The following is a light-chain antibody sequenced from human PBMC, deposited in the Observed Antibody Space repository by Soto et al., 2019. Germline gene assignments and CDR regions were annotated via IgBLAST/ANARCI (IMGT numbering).Light chain of an antibody. V-gene: IGLV3-25*03. CDR2: KDS. CDR1: ALPKQY. CDR3: QSADSSGTSFYV. Sequence: SYELTQPPSVSVSPGQTARITCSGDALPKQYAYWYQQRPGQAPVLVIYKDSERPSGIPERFSGSSSGTTVTLTISGVQAEDEAEYYCQSADSSGTSFYVFGTGTKLTVL. J-gene: IGLJ1*01.